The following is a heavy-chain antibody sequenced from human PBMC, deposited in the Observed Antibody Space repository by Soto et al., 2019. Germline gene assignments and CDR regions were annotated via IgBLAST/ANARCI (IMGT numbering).Heavy chain of an antibody. Sequence: ASVKVSCKASGYTFTNYALHWVRQAPGQSLEWIGWINAGNGNTKYSQKLQGRVTITRDRSATTADMELSSLRSEDTAVYYCARGEEYYDSSGYDYFDYWGQGTLVTVSS. J-gene: IGHJ4*02. D-gene: IGHD3-22*01. CDR2: INAGNGNT. V-gene: IGHV1-3*01. CDR3: ARGEEYYDSSGYDYFDY. CDR1: GYTFTNYA.